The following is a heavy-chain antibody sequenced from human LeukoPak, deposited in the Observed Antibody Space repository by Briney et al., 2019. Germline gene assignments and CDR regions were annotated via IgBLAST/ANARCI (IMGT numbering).Heavy chain of an antibody. V-gene: IGHV3-21*01. CDR2: ISSSSSYI. D-gene: IGHD6-13*01. J-gene: IGHJ4*02. CDR3: ARAAPYSSSWYYFDY. CDR1: GFTFSSYS. Sequence: GGSLRLSCAASGFTFSSYSMNWVRQAPGKGLEWVSSISSSSSYIYYADSVKGRFTISRDNSKNTLYLQMNSLRAEDTAVYYCARAAPYSSSWYYFDYWGQGTLVTVSS.